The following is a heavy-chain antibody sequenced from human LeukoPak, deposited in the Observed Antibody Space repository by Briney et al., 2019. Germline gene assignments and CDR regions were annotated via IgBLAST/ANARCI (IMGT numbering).Heavy chain of an antibody. CDR3: ATYGSGSYYSFDY. J-gene: IGHJ4*02. Sequence: SVKVSCKASGGTFSSYAISWVRQAPGQGLEWMGRIIPILGIANYAQKFQGRVTITADKPTSTAYMELSSLRSEDTAVYYCATYGSGSYYSFDYWGQGTLVTVSS. V-gene: IGHV1-69*04. D-gene: IGHD3-10*01. CDR1: GGTFSSYA. CDR2: IIPILGIA.